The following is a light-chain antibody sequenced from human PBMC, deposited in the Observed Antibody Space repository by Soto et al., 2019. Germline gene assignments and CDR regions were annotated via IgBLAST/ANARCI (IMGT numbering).Light chain of an antibody. CDR3: QQYNNWTV. Sequence: EIVMTQSPVTLSVSPGERATLSCRASQSVNSNLAWYQQKLGQPPRLLIYGASTRATGIPARFSGSGSGTEFTITISSLQSEDFAVYYCQQYNNWTVFGQGTRLEIK. V-gene: IGKV3-15*01. CDR2: GAS. J-gene: IGKJ5*01. CDR1: QSVNSN.